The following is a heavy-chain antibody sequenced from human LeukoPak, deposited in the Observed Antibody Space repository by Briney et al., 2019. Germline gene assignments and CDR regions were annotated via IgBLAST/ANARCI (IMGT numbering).Heavy chain of an antibody. CDR2: IFHNGKA. Sequence: SVTVSLKCTVSGGSINLKHYLWPSICRHPGKGLECNGYIFHNGKAYYTPSLKSGATISVDTSKNQFSLSLRSVTAADTAFYNCAKYSIGYYYGLNWGEGALVTVAS. V-gene: IGHV4-31*03. J-gene: IGHJ4*02. D-gene: IGHD3-22*01. CDR3: AKYSIGYYYGLN. CDR1: GGSINLKHYL.